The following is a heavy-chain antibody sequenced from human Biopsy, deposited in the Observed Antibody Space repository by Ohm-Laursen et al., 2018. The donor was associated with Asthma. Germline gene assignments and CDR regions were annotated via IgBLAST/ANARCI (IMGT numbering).Heavy chain of an antibody. J-gene: IGHJ4*02. CDR2: IYRGGAS. CDR3: ARGDSSNWSHYYFDY. CDR1: GFADRRDH. D-gene: IGHD3-22*01. Sequence: SLSLSCAASGFADRRDHMFRLRPAPAKGLAWVYGIYRGGASHTADSARGRFTISRDYSKNTLYLQMHSLRAEDTAVYYCARGDSSNWSHYYFDYWGQGTLVTVSS. V-gene: IGHV3-53*05.